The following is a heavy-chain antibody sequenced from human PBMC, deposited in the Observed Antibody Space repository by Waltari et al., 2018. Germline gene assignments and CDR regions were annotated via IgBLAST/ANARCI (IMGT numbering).Heavy chain of an antibody. CDR1: GGTFSSYA. D-gene: IGHD2-21*01. CDR3: ARQPLFATSYCGGDCYGAFDI. Sequence: QVQLVQSGAEVKKPGSSVKVSCKASGGTFSSYAISWVRQAPGQGLEWMGRIIPIFGTANYAQKFQGRVTITADTSTETVYMDLSSLRSEDTAMYYCARQPLFATSYCGGDCYGAFDIWGQGTMVTVSS. CDR2: IIPIFGTA. V-gene: IGHV1-69*08. J-gene: IGHJ3*02.